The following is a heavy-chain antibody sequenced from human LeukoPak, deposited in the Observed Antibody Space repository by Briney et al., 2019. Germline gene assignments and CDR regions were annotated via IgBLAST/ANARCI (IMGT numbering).Heavy chain of an antibody. CDR2: ISSSGSTI. CDR1: GFSDDY. V-gene: IGHV3-11*04. CDR3: AELGITMIGGV. J-gene: IGHJ6*04. Sequence: GGSLRLSCAASGFSDDYMSWIRQAPGKGLEWISYISSSGSTIYYADSVKGRFTISRDNAKNSLYLQMNSLRAEDTAVYYCAELGITMIGGVWGKGTTVTISS. D-gene: IGHD3-10*02.